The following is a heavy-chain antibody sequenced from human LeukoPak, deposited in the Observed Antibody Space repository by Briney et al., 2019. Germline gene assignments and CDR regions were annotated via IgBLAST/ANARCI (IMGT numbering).Heavy chain of an antibody. D-gene: IGHD3-16*01. CDR2: IHSSGTT. CDR1: GAFVLSGGDY. V-gene: IGHV4-31*03. J-gene: IGHJ5*02. Sequence: SQTLSLTCTVSGAFVLSGGDYWSWIRKHPGQGLEWIGYIHSSGTTKYKPSLKSRAFISLDASKNQFSLRLTSVTAADTAVYYCTKDLRADDSPLGFDPWGQGTLVTVSS. CDR3: TKDLRADDSPLGFDP.